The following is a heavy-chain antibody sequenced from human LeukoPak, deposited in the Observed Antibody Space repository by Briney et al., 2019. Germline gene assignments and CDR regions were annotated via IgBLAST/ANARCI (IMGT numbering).Heavy chain of an antibody. V-gene: IGHV4-59*01. CDR2: IYYSGST. J-gene: IGHJ4*02. Sequence: PSETLSLTCTVSGGSISSYFWSWIRQPPGKGRGWIGYIYYSGSTNYNPSLKSRVTISVDTSKNQFSLKLSSVTAADTAVYYCAGASYDSSGVHWGQGTLVTVSS. CDR3: AGASYDSSGVH. CDR1: GGSISSYF. D-gene: IGHD3-22*01.